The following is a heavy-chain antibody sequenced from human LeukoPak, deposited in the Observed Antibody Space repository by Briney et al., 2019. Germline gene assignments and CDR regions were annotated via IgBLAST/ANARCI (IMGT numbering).Heavy chain of an antibody. CDR2: IYYSRST. V-gene: IGHV4-59*11. J-gene: IGHJ5*02. CDR3: ARHDSSGGIDWFDP. D-gene: IGHD3-16*01. CDR1: GGSISGHC. Sequence: SETLSLTCTVSGGSISGHCWSWIRQPPGKGLEWIGYIYYSRSTNYNPSLKSRVTISVDTSKNQFSLKVSSVTAADTAVYYCARHDSSGGIDWFDPWGQGTLVTVSS.